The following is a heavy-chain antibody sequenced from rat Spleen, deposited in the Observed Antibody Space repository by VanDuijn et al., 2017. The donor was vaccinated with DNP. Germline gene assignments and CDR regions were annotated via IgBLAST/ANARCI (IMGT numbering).Heavy chain of an antibody. CDR1: GFTFNNYW. CDR3: ARGDYGYNRYAMDA. CDR2: ITSSGGST. Sequence: EVQLVESGGDLVQPGRSLKLSCVASGFTFNNYWMTWIRQVPGKGLEWVASITSSGGSTYYSDSVKGRYTISRDNAESTLYLQMNSLRSEDTATYYCARGDYGYNRYAMDAWGQGTSVTVSS. J-gene: IGHJ4*01. D-gene: IGHD1-9*01. V-gene: IGHV5-31*01.